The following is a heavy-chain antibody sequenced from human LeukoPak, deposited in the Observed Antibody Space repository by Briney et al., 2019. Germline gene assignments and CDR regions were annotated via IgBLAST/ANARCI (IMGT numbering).Heavy chain of an antibody. Sequence: SETLSLTCTVSGGSISSYYWSWIRQPPGKGLEWIGYIYYSGSTNYNPSLKSRVTISVDTSKNQFSLKLSSVTAEDTAVYYCARWDGDYPFNYWGQGTLVTVSS. V-gene: IGHV4-59*01. CDR2: IYYSGST. CDR3: ARWDGDYPFNY. CDR1: GGSISSYY. D-gene: IGHD4-17*01. J-gene: IGHJ4*02.